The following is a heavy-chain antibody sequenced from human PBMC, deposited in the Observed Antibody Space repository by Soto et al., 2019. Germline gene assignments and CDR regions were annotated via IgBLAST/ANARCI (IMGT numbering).Heavy chain of an antibody. CDR3: ARDCSSTSCYSPHYYYYYYMDV. J-gene: IGHJ6*03. D-gene: IGHD2-2*02. CDR2: ISAYNGNT. V-gene: IGHV1-18*01. CDR1: GYTFTSYG. Sequence: QVQLVQSGAEVKKPGASVKVSCKASGYTFTSYGISWVRQAPGQGLEWMGWISAYNGNTNYAQKLQGRVTMTTDTSPSTAYMELRSLRSDDTAVYYCARDCSSTSCYSPHYYYYYYMDVWGKGTTVTVSS.